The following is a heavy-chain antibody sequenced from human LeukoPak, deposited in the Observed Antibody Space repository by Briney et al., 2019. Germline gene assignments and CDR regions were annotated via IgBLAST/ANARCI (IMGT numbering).Heavy chain of an antibody. D-gene: IGHD2-2*02. CDR1: GGSFSGYY. V-gene: IGHV4-34*01. Sequence: SETLSLTCAVYGGSFSGYYWSWIRQPPGKGLEWIGEINHSGSTNYNPSLKSRVTISVDTSKNQFSLKLSSVTAADTAVYYCARVSGYCSSTSCYRGKGPHYFDYWGQGTLVTVSS. J-gene: IGHJ4*02. CDR3: ARVSGYCSSTSCYRGKGPHYFDY. CDR2: INHSGST.